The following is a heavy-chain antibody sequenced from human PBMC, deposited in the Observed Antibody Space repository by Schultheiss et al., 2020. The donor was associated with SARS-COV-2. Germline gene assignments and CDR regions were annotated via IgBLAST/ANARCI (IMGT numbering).Heavy chain of an antibody. V-gene: IGHV3-23*01. CDR2: INSRGDTT. CDR1: GFTFTTYA. D-gene: IGHD3-16*01. J-gene: IGHJ4*02. Sequence: GGSLRLSCAASGFTFTTYAMSWVRQAPGKGLEWVSSINSRGDTTYYADSVKGRFPISRDNFKNTVYLHMNSLRADDTAVYYCVKGGGMEFDYWGQGTLVTVSS. CDR3: VKGGGMEFDY.